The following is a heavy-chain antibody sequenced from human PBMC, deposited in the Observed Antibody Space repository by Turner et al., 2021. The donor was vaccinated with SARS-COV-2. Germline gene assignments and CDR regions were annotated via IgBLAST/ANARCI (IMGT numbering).Heavy chain of an antibody. D-gene: IGHD3-10*01. V-gene: IGHV3-23*01. CDR1: GFTFSNSA. CDR2: ISSSGGTT. J-gene: IGHJ4*02. Sequence: EVQLLESGGGLVPPGGSLRISCVASGFTFSNSAMSWVRQAQGKGLEWVSTISSSGGTTYYADSVKGRFTISRENSKNTLYLQMNSLRAGDTALYYCANVGSYFFDYWGPGTLVTVSS. CDR3: ANVGSYFFDY.